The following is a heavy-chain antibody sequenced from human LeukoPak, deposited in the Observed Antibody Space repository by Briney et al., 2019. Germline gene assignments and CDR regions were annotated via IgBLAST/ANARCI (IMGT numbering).Heavy chain of an antibody. J-gene: IGHJ4*02. CDR1: GFTFSSHW. CDR2: INSDGSRT. CDR3: ARWDSGYNYFDY. V-gene: IGHV3-74*01. D-gene: IGHD5-12*01. Sequence: GGSLRLSCAASGFTFSSHWMHWVRQGPGKGLVWVSRINSDGSRTIYADSVKGRFTISRDNSKNTLYLQMGSLRAEDMAVYYCARWDSGYNYFDYWGQGTLVTVSS.